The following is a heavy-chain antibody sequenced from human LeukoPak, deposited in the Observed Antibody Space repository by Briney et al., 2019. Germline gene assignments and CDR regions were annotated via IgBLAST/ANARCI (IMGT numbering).Heavy chain of an antibody. J-gene: IGHJ4*02. Sequence: GGSLRLSCAASGFTFSSYSMNWVRQAPGKGLEWVSSISSSSSYIYYADSVKGRFTISRDNAKNTLYLQMNSLRAEDTDVYYCASTAYCSSNSCYVGVPTLGFDYWGQGTLVTVSS. V-gene: IGHV3-21*01. CDR2: ISSSSSYI. CDR3: ASTAYCSSNSCYVGVPTLGFDY. D-gene: IGHD2-2*01. CDR1: GFTFSSYS.